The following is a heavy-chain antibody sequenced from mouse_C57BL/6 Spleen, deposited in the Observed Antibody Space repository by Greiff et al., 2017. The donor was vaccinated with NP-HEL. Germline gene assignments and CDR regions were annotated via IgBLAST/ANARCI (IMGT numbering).Heavy chain of an antibody. CDR2: IYPGSGST. CDR1: GYTFTSYW. V-gene: IGHV1-55*01. J-gene: IGHJ4*01. D-gene: IGHD2-5*01. Sequence: VQLQQSGAELVKPGASVKMSCKASGYTFTSYWITWVKQRPGQGLEWIGDIYPGSGSTNYNEKFKSKATLTVDTSSSTAYMQLSSLTSEDSAVYYCARPPYSNYPMDYWGQGTSVTVSS. CDR3: ARPPYSNYPMDY.